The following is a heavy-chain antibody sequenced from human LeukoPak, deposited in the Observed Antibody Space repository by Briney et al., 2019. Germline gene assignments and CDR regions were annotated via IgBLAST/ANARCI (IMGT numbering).Heavy chain of an antibody. CDR1: GYNFANYW. J-gene: IGHJ4*02. Sequence: GESLRISCRGSGYNFANYWITWVRQMPGKGLEWVGRSDPTGSYTEYSPSLQGHVTISADKSITTAYLQWSSLKASDTAIYYCARASADFWGQGTLVTVSS. CDR3: ARASADF. CDR2: SDPTGSYT. V-gene: IGHV5-10-1*01.